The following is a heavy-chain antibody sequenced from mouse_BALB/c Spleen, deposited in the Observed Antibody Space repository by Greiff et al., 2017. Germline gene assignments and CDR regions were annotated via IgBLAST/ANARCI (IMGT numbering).Heavy chain of an antibody. V-gene: IGHV5-6-5*01. CDR1: GFTFSSYA. CDR3: ARGRVFTTVVATGGYFDY. J-gene: IGHJ2*01. CDR2: ISSGGST. D-gene: IGHD1-1*01. Sequence: EVQLVESGGGLVKPGGSLKLSCAASGFTFSSYAMSWVRQTPEKRLEWVASISSGGSTYYPDSVKGRFTISRDNARNILYLQMSSLRSEDTAMYYCARGRVFTTVVATGGYFDYWGQGTTLTVSS.